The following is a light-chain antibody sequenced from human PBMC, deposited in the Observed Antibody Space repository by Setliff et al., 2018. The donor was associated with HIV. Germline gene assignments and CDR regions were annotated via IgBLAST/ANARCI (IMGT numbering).Light chain of an antibody. Sequence: QSALTQPASVSGSPGQSITIPCTGTSSDVGTYNFVSWYQQHPGKAPKLMIYDVSNRPSGVSNRFSGSKSGNTASLTISGLQAEDEADYYCSSYTSSTPLYVFGTGTKVTVL. CDR1: SSDVGTYNF. V-gene: IGLV2-14*03. CDR2: DVS. CDR3: SSYTSSTPLYV. J-gene: IGLJ1*01.